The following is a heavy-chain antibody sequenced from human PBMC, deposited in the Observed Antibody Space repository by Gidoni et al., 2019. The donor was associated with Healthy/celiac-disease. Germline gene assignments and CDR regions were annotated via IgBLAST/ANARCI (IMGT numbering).Heavy chain of an antibody. J-gene: IGHJ4*02. Sequence: QVQLVQSGAEVQKPGSSVQVSCKASGGTFSSYAISWVQQAPGQGLEWMGRIIPILGIANYAQKFQGRVTMTADKSTSTAYMELSSLRAEDTAVYYCARGYYYDSSGCDYWGQGTLVTVSS. CDR2: IIPILGIA. V-gene: IGHV1-69*04. CDR1: GGTFSSYA. CDR3: ARGYYYDSSGCDY. D-gene: IGHD3-22*01.